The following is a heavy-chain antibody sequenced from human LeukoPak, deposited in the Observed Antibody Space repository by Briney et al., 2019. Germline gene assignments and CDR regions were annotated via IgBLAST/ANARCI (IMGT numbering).Heavy chain of an antibody. CDR1: GASVGSSDYY. D-gene: IGHD2-2*01. CDR3: ARLFIRDIVVVPAASIDS. V-gene: IGHV4-39*01. CDR2: IYFSGGT. Sequence: PSETPSLTCTVSGASVGSSDYYWGWIRQPPGKRLEWIGNIYFSGGTYYNPSLKSRVTMSVDTSNNQFSLKLSSVTATDTAVYYCARLFIRDIVVVPAASIDSWGQGTLVTVSS. J-gene: IGHJ4*02.